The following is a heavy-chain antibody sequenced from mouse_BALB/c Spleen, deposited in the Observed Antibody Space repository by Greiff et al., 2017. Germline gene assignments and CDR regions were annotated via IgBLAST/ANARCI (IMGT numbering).Heavy chain of an antibody. CDR3: ARYYDPYYYAMDY. D-gene: IGHD2-4*01. V-gene: IGHV2-9*02. J-gene: IGHJ4*01. Sequence: VKLMESGPGLVAPSQSLSITCTVSGFSLTSYGVHWVRQPPGKGLEWLGVIWAGGSTNYNSALMSRLSISKDNSKSQVFLKMNSLQTDDTAMYYCARYYDPYYYAMDYWGQGTSVTVSS. CDR2: IWAGGST. CDR1: GFSLTSYG.